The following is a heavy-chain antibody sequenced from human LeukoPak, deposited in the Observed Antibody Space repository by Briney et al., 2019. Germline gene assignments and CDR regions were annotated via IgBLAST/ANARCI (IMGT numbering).Heavy chain of an antibody. V-gene: IGHV1-18*01. Sequence: ASVKVSCKASGYIFTSNGINWVRQAPGQGLEWMGWISAYNGNTNYAQKFQGRVTMTTDTSTSTAYMELRSLRSDDTAVCYCARDRQTNWFDPWGQGTLVTVSS. J-gene: IGHJ5*02. CDR2: ISAYNGNT. CDR3: ARDRQTNWFDP. CDR1: GYIFTSNG.